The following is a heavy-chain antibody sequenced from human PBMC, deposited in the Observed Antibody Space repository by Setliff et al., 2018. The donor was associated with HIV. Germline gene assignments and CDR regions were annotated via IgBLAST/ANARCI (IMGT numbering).Heavy chain of an antibody. CDR1: GYTFSSFA. J-gene: IGHJ4*02. CDR3: ARVGPFEFDSSGYAEF. D-gene: IGHD3-22*01. CDR2: ISGYNGHT. Sequence: GASVKVSCKASGYTFSSFAMSWVRQAPGQGLEWVAWISGYNGHTNYAQRFQGRVTVTTDTSTSTAYMELRGLRSDDTAVYFCARVGPFEFDSSGYAEFWGQGTPVTV. V-gene: IGHV1-18*01.